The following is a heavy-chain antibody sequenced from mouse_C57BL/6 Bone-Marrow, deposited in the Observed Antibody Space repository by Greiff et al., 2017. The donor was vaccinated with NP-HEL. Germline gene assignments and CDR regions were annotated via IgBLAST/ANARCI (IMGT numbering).Heavy chain of an antibody. D-gene: IGHD2-3*01. J-gene: IGHJ1*03. V-gene: IGHV1-58*01. CDR2: IYIGNGYT. CDR3: SRDWLLLPLWYFDV. Sequence: EVQLVESGAELVRPGSSVKMSCKTSGYTFTSYGINWVKQRPGQGLAWIGYIYIGNGYTEYNEKFKGKATLTSDTSSSTAYMQLSSLTSEDSAIYVCSRDWLLLPLWYFDVLGTGTTVTVSS. CDR1: GYTFTSYG.